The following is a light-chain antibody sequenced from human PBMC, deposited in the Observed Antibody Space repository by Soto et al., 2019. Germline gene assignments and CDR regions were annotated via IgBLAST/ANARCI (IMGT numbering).Light chain of an antibody. J-gene: IGKJ1*01. CDR3: KHYVTSLTT. CDR2: GAS. V-gene: IGKV3-20*01. Sequence: EIVLPQSPGTLSLSPGESSTLSCGASQTVTSNYLAWYQQKPGQAPRLLIFGASIRVTGIPDRFIGSGSGTDFTLTISRLEPEDFAVYYCKHYVTSLTTFGQGTKVDIK. CDR1: QTVTSNY.